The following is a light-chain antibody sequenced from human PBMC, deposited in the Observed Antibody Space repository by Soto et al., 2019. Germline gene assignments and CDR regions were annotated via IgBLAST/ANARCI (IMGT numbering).Light chain of an antibody. CDR1: NIGSQS. CDR2: DDN. Sequence: SYELTQPPSVSVAPGQSARITCGGTNIGSQSVHWYQLKPGQAPVLVVYDDNDRPSGIPERFSGSKSGNTATLSITRVGAGDEADYYCQVWDSGTDHAVFGGGTKLTVL. V-gene: IGLV3-21*02. J-gene: IGLJ2*01. CDR3: QVWDSGTDHAV.